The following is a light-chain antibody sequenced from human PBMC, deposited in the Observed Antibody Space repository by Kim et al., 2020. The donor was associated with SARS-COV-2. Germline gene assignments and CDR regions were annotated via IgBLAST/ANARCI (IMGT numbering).Light chain of an antibody. V-gene: IGLV2-18*02. CDR1: SNDIGIYNR. J-gene: IGLJ1*01. CDR2: EVT. CDR3: SSYTSRNIYV. Sequence: GQSVTISYTGTSNDIGIYNRVSWYQQHPGTAPKLIIYEVTNRPSGVPDRFSGSKSGNTASLIISGLQAEDEADYYCSSYTSRNIYVFGSGTKVTVL.